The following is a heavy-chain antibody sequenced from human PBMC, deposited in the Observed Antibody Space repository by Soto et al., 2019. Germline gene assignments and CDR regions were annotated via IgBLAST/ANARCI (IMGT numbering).Heavy chain of an antibody. Sequence: EVRLVESGGGLVQPGGSLRLSCVVSGFTFDDYAMHWVRQAPGKGLEWVSSISWNHGGIGYADSVRGRFTVSRDNAKNSLYLQMNSLRREDTAFYYCAKTVSIAVVAAPNFDSWGQGTLVSVSS. V-gene: IGHV3-9*01. J-gene: IGHJ4*02. D-gene: IGHD2-15*01. CDR2: ISWNHGGI. CDR3: AKTVSIAVVAAPNFDS. CDR1: GFTFDDYA.